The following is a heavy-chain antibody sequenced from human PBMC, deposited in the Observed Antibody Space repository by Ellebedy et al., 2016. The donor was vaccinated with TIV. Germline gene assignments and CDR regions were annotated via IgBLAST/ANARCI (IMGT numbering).Heavy chain of an antibody. CDR1: GGSINSYT. D-gene: IGHD1-26*01. CDR2: IIPIFGTT. V-gene: IGHV1-69*13. CDR3: ARDGRLVRPTT. Sequence: AASVKVSCKGVGGSINSYTITWVRKAPGQGLEWMGGIIPIFGTTRYAEKFQGRLTLTADDSTTTVYMELSSLRSVDTAMYYCARDGRLVRPTTWGQGTLGTVSS. J-gene: IGHJ4*02.